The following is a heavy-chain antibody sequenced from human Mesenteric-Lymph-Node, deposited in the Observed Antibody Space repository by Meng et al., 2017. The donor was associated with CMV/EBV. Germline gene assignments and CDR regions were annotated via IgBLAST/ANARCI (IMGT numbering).Heavy chain of an antibody. V-gene: IGHV4-39*07. J-gene: IGHJ6*02. D-gene: IGHD6-13*01. Sequence: SETLSLTCTVSGGSISSGGFYWGWIRPPPGKGLEWIASISYSGNTYYNSSLKSRVTISVDTSKTQFSLKLTSVTAADTAVYYCARDRGAAAGILYSYYGMDVWGQGTTVTVSS. CDR2: ISYSGNT. CDR3: ARDRGAAAGILYSYYGMDV. CDR1: GGSISSGGFY.